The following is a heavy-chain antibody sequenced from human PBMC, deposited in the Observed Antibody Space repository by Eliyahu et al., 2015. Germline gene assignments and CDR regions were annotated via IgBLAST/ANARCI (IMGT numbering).Heavy chain of an antibody. CDR1: GGSIXSYY. CDR3: ARRAKMNWFDP. J-gene: IGHJ5*02. CDR2: IYYSGST. V-gene: IGHV4-59*08. Sequence: QVQLQESGPGLVKPSETLSLTCTVSGGSIXSYYXSWIRQPPGKGLEWIGYIYYSGSTNYNPSLKSRVTISVDTSKNQFSLKLSSVTAADTAVYYCARRAKMNWFDPWGQGTLVTVSS. D-gene: IGHD5-24*01.